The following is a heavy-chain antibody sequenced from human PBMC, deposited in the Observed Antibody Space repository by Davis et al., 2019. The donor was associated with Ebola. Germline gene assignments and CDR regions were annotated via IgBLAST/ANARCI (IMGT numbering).Heavy chain of an antibody. V-gene: IGHV3-23*01. D-gene: IGHD3-16*01. CDR2: ISGSGKTT. J-gene: IGHJ5*02. Sequence: GESLKISCAASGFTVSSNHMSWVRQAPGKGLEWVACISGSGKTTYYADSVEGRFTISRDNSKNTLSLQMNSVRGEDSAVYYCAKDKGFWVPPDWFGPWGQGVQVTVSS. CDR1: GFTVSSNH. CDR3: AKDKGFWVPPDWFGP.